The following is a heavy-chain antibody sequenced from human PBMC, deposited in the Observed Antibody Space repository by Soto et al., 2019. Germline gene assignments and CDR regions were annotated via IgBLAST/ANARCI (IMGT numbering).Heavy chain of an antibody. CDR1: GFTFSSYA. J-gene: IGHJ3*02. Sequence: EVQLVESGGGLAQPGGSLRLSCAASGFTFSSYAMSWVRQAPGKGLEWVSAISGSGGRTYYAVSVKGRFTISRANSKNTLKLQMSSLRAEDTAVYYCAKDQRHLTTRGAFDIWGQGTMVTVSS. V-gene: IGHV3-23*04. CDR3: AKDQRHLTTRGAFDI. D-gene: IGHD4-17*01. CDR2: ISGSGGRT.